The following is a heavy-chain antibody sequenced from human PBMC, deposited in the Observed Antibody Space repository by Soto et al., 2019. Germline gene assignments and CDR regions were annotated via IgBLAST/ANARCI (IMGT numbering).Heavy chain of an antibody. CDR3: VRYDRINMKPYSPEGFHI. J-gene: IGHJ3*02. CDR1: CGSISSSSYY. CDR2: IYYSGST. V-gene: IGHV4-39*01. Sequence: SSETLSLTCTVSCGSISSSSYYWGWIRQPPGKGLEWIGSIYYSGSTYYNPSLKSRVTISVDTSKNQFSLRLSSVTAADTGVYYCVRYDRINMKPYSPEGFHIWGQGTMVTVSS. D-gene: IGHD3-3*02.